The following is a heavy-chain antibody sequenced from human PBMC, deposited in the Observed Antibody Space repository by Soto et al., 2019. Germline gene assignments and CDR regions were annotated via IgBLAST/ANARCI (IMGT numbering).Heavy chain of an antibody. D-gene: IGHD2-15*01. J-gene: IGHJ4*02. Sequence: ASVRLSCAASGLNFSRYSMNWDRQAPGKGLEWVSYISSSSSTIYYADSVKGRFTISRDNAKNSLYLQMNSLRDEDTAVYYCERDGGSGDPRCLFDNWGQGTLVTVSS. CDR2: ISSSSSTI. CDR3: ERDGGSGDPRCLFDN. V-gene: IGHV3-48*02. CDR1: GLNFSRYS.